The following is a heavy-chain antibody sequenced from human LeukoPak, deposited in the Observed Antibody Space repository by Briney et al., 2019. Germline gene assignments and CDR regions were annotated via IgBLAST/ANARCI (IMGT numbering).Heavy chain of an antibody. V-gene: IGHV3-23*01. J-gene: IGHJ4*02. D-gene: IGHD2-15*01. CDR1: GFTFSSYA. CDR3: AKGQGGYCSAGSCYADH. Sequence: GGSLRLSCAASGFTFSSYAMNWVRQTPGKGLEWVSAISGSGGNTYYADPVKGRFTISRDNSKNTLYLQMNGLRVEDTAVYYCAKGQGGYCSAGSCYADHWGQGTLVTVSS. CDR2: ISGSGGNT.